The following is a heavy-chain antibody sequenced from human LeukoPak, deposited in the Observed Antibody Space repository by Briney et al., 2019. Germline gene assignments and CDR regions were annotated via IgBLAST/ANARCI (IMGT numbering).Heavy chain of an antibody. CDR3: AREGYYDSSGYVGAFDI. Sequence: GGSLRLSCAASGFTFDDYGMSWVRQAPGKGLEWVSGINWNGGSTGYADSVKGRFTISRDNAKNSLYLQMNSLRAEDTALYYCAREGYYDSSGYVGAFDIWGQGTTVTVSS. D-gene: IGHD3-22*01. V-gene: IGHV3-20*04. J-gene: IGHJ3*02. CDR2: INWNGGST. CDR1: GFTFDDYG.